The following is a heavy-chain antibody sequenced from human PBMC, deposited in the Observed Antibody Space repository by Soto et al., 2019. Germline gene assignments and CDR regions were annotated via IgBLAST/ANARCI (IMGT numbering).Heavy chain of an antibody. CDR1: GFTFSSYA. Sequence: EVQLLESGGGLVQPGGSLRLSCAASGFTFSSYAMTWVRQAPGKGLEWVSAISGSGGRTYYADSVKGRFTISRDNSKKTLYLQMNSLRAEDTAVYYCAKDAVKYFYGSGSYATTFYYGMDVWGQGTTVTVSS. CDR3: AKDAVKYFYGSGSYATTFYYGMDV. J-gene: IGHJ6*02. CDR2: ISGSGGRT. V-gene: IGHV3-23*01. D-gene: IGHD3-10*01.